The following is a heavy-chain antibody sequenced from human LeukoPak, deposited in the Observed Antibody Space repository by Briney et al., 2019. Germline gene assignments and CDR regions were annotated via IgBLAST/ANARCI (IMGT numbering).Heavy chain of an antibody. J-gene: IGHJ4*02. V-gene: IGHV4-30-4*08. CDR1: GGSISSGDYY. CDR3: ARDDVVYGSGGGAEYYFDY. D-gene: IGHD3-10*01. CDR2: IYYSGST. Sequence: SQTLSLTCTVSGGSISSGDYYWSWIRPPPGKGLEWIGYIYYSGSTYYNPSPKSRVTLSVDTSKNQFFLKLSSVTAADTAVYYCARDDVVYGSGGGAEYYFDYWGQGTLVTVSS.